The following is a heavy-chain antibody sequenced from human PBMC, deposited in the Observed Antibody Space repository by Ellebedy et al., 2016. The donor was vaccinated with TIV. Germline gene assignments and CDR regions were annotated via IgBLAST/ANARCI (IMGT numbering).Heavy chain of an antibody. CDR1: GFSFSTSW. J-gene: IGHJ3*02. D-gene: IGHD3-9*01. V-gene: IGHV3-74*01. CDR3: ARWDFDSANAFDI. Sequence: GESLKISCAASGFSFSTSWMYWVRQVPGKGLVWVSRIKSDGSSTRYADSVRGRFTISRDNAENTLYLQMDSLGAEDTAVYYCARWDFDSANAFDIWGQGTMVTVSS. CDR2: IKSDGSST.